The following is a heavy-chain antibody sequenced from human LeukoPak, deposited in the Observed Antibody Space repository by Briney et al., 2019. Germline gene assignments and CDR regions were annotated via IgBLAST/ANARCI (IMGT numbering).Heavy chain of an antibody. CDR1: GYTFTSYY. V-gene: IGHV1-46*01. D-gene: IGHD2-2*01. J-gene: IGHJ5*02. Sequence: ASVKVSCKASGYTFTSYYMHWVRQAPGQGLEWMGIINPSGDSTSYAQKFQGRVTMTRDTSTSTVYMELSSLRSEDTAVYYCARDRCSSTSCYVEGPSDSYNWFDPWGQGTLVTVSS. CDR3: ARDRCSSTSCYVEGPSDSYNWFDP. CDR2: INPSGDST.